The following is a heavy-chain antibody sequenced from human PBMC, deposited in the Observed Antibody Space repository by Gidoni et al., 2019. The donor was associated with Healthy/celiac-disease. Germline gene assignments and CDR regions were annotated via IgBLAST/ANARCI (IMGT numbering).Heavy chain of an antibody. CDR2: IRSKANSYAT. V-gene: IGHV3-73*01. J-gene: IGHJ4*02. Sequence: EVQLVESGGGLVQPGGSLKLSCAASGFTFRGSAMHWVRQASGKGLEWVGRIRSKANSYATAYAASVKGRFTISRDDSKNTAYLQMNSLKTEDTAVYYCTRHQGIAVAGTAYWGQGTLVTVSS. CDR1: GFTFRGSA. D-gene: IGHD6-19*01. CDR3: TRHQGIAVAGTAY.